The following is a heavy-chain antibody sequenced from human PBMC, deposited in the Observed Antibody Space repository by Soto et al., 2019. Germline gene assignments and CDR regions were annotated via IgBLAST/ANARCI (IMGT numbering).Heavy chain of an antibody. J-gene: IGHJ5*02. D-gene: IGHD6-19*01. V-gene: IGHV4-34*01. CDR2: INPSGST. CDR3: TRSSDGGGAS. Sequence: QVQLQQWGAGLLKPSETLSLTCGVYGGSLSGNYWSWIRQPPGEGLEWIGEINPSGSTNYSPSLKSRATISADTSKNQFSLKLSSVIAADTAVYSCTRSSDGGGASWGQGTLVTVSS. CDR1: GGSLSGNY.